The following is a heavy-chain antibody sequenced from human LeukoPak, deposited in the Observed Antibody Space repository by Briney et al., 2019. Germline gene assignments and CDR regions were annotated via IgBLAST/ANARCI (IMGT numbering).Heavy chain of an antibody. CDR1: GYTFTSYY. V-gene: IGHV1-46*01. CDR3: ARGPAGDYDILTGYPNVDY. J-gene: IGHJ4*02. CDR2: INPSGGST. D-gene: IGHD3-9*01. Sequence: ASVKVSCKASGYTFTSYYMHWLRQAPGQGLEWMGIINPSGGSTSYAQKFQGRVTMTRDTSTSTVYMELSSLRSEDTAVYYCARGPAGDYDILTGYPNVDYWGQGTLVTVSS.